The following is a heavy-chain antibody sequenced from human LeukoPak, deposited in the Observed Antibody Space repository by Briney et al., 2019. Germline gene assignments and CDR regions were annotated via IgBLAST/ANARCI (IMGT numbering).Heavy chain of an antibody. CDR3: AKEGGSAFDI. V-gene: IGHV3-23*01. D-gene: IGHD3-16*01. J-gene: IGHJ3*02. CDR2: ISGSGGNS. CDR1: GFTFSNYA. Sequence: GGPLRLSCAASGFTFSNYAMSWVRQAPGKGLEWVSGISGSGGNSYYADSVKGRFTISRDNSKNTLYLQMNSLRAEDTAVYYCAKEGGSAFDIWGQGTMVTVSS.